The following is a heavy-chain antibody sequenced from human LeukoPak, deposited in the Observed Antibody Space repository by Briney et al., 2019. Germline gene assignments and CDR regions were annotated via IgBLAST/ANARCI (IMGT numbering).Heavy chain of an antibody. CDR3: AGSRYCSSTSCGFDP. CDR1: GGSISSSSYY. CDR2: IYYSGST. J-gene: IGHJ5*02. D-gene: IGHD2-2*01. Sequence: SETLSPTCTVSGGSISSSSYYWGWIRQPPGKGLEWIGSIYYSGSTYYNPSLKSRVTISVDTSKNQFSLKLSSVTAADTAVCYCAGSRYCSSTSCGFDPWGQGTLVTVSS. V-gene: IGHV4-39*01.